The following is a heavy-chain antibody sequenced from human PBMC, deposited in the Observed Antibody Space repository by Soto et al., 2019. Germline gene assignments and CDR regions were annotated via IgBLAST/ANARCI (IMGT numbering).Heavy chain of an antibody. Sequence: QVQLVESGGGVVQPGRSLRLSCAASGFTFSSYAMHWVRQAPGKGLEWVAVISCDGSNKYYADSVKGRFTISRDNSKNTLYLQMNSLRAEDTAVYYCARVPSSSGRAHFDYWGQGTLVTVCS. CDR1: GFTFSSYA. V-gene: IGHV3-30-3*01. CDR3: ARVPSSSGRAHFDY. J-gene: IGHJ4*02. D-gene: IGHD2-15*01. CDR2: ISCDGSNK.